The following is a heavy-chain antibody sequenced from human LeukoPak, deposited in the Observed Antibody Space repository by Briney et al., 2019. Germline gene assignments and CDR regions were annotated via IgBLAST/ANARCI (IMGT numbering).Heavy chain of an antibody. CDR2: ISSSSTYI. Sequence: GGSLRLSCAASRVTFSSYSMNWVRQAPGKGLEWVSSISSSSTYIYYADSVKGRFTISRANAKNSLYLQMNSLRAQDTAVYYCARAKRQQLVLGNWFDPWGQGTLVTVFS. J-gene: IGHJ5*02. V-gene: IGHV3-21*01. CDR3: ARAKRQQLVLGNWFDP. D-gene: IGHD6-13*01. CDR1: RVTFSSYS.